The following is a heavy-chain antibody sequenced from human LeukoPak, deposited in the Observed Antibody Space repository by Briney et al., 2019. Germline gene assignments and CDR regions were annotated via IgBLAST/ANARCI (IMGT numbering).Heavy chain of an antibody. V-gene: IGHV4-39*01. CDR1: GGSISSSSYY. J-gene: IGHJ6*02. CDR3: ARREVAGTFYYYYYGMDV. CDR2: IYCSGST. D-gene: IGHD6-19*01. Sequence: SETLSLTCTVSGGSISSSSYYWGWIRQPPGKGLEWIGSIYCSGSTYYNPSLKSRVTISVDTSKNQFSLKLSSVTAADTAVYYCARREVAGTFYYYYYGMDVWGQGTTVTVSS.